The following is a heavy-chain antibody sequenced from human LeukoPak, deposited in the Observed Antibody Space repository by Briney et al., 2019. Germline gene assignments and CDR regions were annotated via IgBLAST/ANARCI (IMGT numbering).Heavy chain of an antibody. V-gene: IGHV3-74*01. CDR3: WSSYNDY. CDR1: GFTFSSYA. J-gene: IGHJ4*02. Sequence: GGSLRLSCAASGFTFSSYAMSWVRQAPGKGLVWVSRINSDGSSTSYADSVKGRFTTSRDNAKNTLYLQMNSLRAEDTAVYYCWSSYNDYWGQGTLVTVSS. D-gene: IGHD5-12*01. CDR2: INSDGSST.